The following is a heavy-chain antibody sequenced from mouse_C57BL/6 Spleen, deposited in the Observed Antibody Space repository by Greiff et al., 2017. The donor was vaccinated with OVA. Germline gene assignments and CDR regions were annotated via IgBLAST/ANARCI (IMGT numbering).Heavy chain of an antibody. D-gene: IGHD1-1*01. V-gene: IGHV5-17*01. Sequence: EVQRVESGEGLVKPGGSLKLSCAASGFTFSDYGMHWVRQAPEKGLEWVAYISSGSSTIYYADQVKGRFTISRDNAKNTLFLQMTSLRSEDTAMYYCARSNYYGSSPFAYWGQGTLVTVSA. CDR2: ISSGSSTI. CDR1: GFTFSDYG. CDR3: ARSNYYGSSPFAY. J-gene: IGHJ3*01.